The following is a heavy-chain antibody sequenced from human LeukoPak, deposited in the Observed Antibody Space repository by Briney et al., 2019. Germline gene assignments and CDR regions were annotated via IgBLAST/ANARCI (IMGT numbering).Heavy chain of an antibody. CDR2: ISCSGST. D-gene: IGHD2-15*01. CDR1: GGSMSSYY. Sequence: SETLSLTCTVSGGSMSSYYWSWIRQPPGKGLEWIGYISCSGSTNYNPSLKSRVTISVDTSKNQFSLKLSSVTAADTAVYSCARYSPTPVRGMDVWGQGTTVTVSS. CDR3: ARYSPTPVRGMDV. V-gene: IGHV4-59*08. J-gene: IGHJ6*02.